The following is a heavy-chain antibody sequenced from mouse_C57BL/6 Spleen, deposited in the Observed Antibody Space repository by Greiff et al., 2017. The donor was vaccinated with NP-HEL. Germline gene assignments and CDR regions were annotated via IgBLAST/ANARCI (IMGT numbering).Heavy chain of an antibody. CDR2: IDPSDSET. CDR3: ARSRLLRDYTMDY. CDR1: GYTFTSYW. J-gene: IGHJ4*01. Sequence: QVQLQQSGAELVRPGSSVKLSCKASGYTFTSYWMHWVKQRPIQGLEWIGNIDPSDSETHYNQKFKDKATLTVDKSSSTAYMQLSSLTSEDSAVYYCARSRLLRDYTMDYWGQGTSVTVSS. D-gene: IGHD2-3*01. V-gene: IGHV1-52*01.